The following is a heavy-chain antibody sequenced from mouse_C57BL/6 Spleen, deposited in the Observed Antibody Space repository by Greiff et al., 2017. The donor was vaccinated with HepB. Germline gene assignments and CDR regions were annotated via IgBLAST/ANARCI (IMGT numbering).Heavy chain of an antibody. J-gene: IGHJ2*01. Sequence: DVKLQESGPGLVKPSQSLSLTCTVTGYSITSGYGWNWIRQFPGNKLEWMGYISYSGSTNYNPSLKSRISITRDTSKNQFFLQLNSVTIEDTATYYCARTARIKYWGQGTTLTGSS. CDR2: ISYSGST. D-gene: IGHD1-2*01. CDR1: GYSITSGYG. CDR3: ARTARIKY. V-gene: IGHV3-2*02.